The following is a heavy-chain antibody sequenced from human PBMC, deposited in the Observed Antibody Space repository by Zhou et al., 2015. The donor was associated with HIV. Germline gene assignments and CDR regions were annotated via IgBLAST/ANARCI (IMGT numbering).Heavy chain of an antibody. J-gene: IGHJ4*02. V-gene: IGHV3-15*07. CDR3: TLILHGTPDDAYIEY. CDR2: IKSNIHFGGPGAT. D-gene: IGHD1-1*01. Sequence: EVQLVESGGGLVEPGGSRRLSCSASGFNFDVVWMNWVRQAPGKGLEWVGRIKSNIHFGGPGATDYAESVKDRFTISRDDPKKMLYLQMDSLKPEDTAVYYCTLILHGTPDDAYIEYWGQGTLVAVST. CDR1: GFNFDVVW.